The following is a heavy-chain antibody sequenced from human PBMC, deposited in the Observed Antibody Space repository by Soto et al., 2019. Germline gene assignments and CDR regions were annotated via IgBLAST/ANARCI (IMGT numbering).Heavy chain of an antibody. V-gene: IGHV4-59*12. Sequence: SETLSLTCTFSDDSISSYYWNWIRQPPGKGLEWVGYIYYSGSSNYNPSLKSRVTISIDTSKNQFSLKLNSVTSADTAVYYCARGGPVSVSPAWQLLGYFDYWGQGTLVTVSS. CDR1: DDSISSYY. CDR2: IYYSGSS. CDR3: ARGGPVSVSPAWQLLGYFDY. J-gene: IGHJ4*02. D-gene: IGHD2-15*01.